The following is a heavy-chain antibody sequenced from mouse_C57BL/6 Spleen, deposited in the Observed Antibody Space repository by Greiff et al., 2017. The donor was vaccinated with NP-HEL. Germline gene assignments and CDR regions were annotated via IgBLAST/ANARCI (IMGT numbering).Heavy chain of an antibody. J-gene: IGHJ1*03. CDR2: INYDGSST. D-gene: IGHD3-1*01. CDR3: ARDEGGTRGYFDV. V-gene: IGHV5-16*01. CDR1: GFTFSDYY. Sequence: EVKVEESEGGLVQPGSSMKLSCTASGFTFSDYYMAWVRQVPEKGLEWVANINYDGSSTYYLDSLKSRFIISRDNAKNILYLQMSSLKSEDTATYYCARDEGGTRGYFDVWGTGTTVTVSS.